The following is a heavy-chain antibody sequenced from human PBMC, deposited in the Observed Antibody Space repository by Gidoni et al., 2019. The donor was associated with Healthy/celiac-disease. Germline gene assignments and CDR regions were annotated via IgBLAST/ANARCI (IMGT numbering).Heavy chain of an antibody. CDR2: IIPILGIA. CDR3: ARGGRTSSPNFIDY. V-gene: IGHV1-69*02. CDR1: GGTFSSYT. J-gene: IGHJ4*02. Sequence: QVQLVQSGAEVKKPGSSVQVSCKASGGTFSSYTISWVRQAPGQGLEWMGRIIPILGIANYAQKFQGRVTITADKSTSTAYMELSSLRSEDTAVYYCARGGRTSSPNFIDYWGQGTLVTVSS. D-gene: IGHD2-2*01.